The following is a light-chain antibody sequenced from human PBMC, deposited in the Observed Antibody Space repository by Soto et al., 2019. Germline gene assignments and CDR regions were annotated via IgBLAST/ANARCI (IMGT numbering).Light chain of an antibody. CDR3: QQYSNWPT. CDR1: QSISIN. CDR2: GAS. V-gene: IGKV3-15*01. Sequence: EIVMTQSPATLSVSPGERATLYCRASQSISINLAWYQQKPGQAPRLLMYGASTRATGIPGRFSGSGSGTEFTLTISSLQSEDLAVYYCQQYSNWPTFGQGTKVEIK. J-gene: IGKJ1*01.